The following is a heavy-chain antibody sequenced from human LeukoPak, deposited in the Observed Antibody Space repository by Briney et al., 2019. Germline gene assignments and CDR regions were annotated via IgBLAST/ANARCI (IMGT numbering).Heavy chain of an antibody. V-gene: IGHV3-7*01. CDR3: VRDAGSGSYYATDY. J-gene: IGHJ4*02. D-gene: IGHD1-26*01. CDR1: GFTFSGYW. CDR2: IKQDGSEK. Sequence: PGGSLRLSCAASGFTFSGYWMSWVRQAPGKGLEWVANIKQDGSEKYYVDSVKGRFTISRDNAKNSLYLQMNSLRAEDTAVYYCVRDAGSGSYYATDYWGQGTLVTVSS.